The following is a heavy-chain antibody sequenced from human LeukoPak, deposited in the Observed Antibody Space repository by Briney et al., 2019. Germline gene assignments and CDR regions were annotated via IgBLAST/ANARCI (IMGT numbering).Heavy chain of an antibody. J-gene: IGHJ4*02. CDR3: ARGPPNDSSGYLNSD. Sequence: SETLSLTCTVSGDSISSSSYYWGWIRQPPGRGLEWIGSIYDSGSTYYNPSLKSRVTISVDTSKTHFSLKLSSVTAADTAVYYCARGPPNDSSGYLNSDWGQGTLVTVSS. CDR1: GDSISSSSYY. D-gene: IGHD3-22*01. CDR2: IYDSGST. V-gene: IGHV4-39*07.